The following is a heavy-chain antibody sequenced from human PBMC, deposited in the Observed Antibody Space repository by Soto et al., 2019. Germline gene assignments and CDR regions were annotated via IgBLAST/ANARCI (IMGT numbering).Heavy chain of an antibody. D-gene: IGHD2-21*01. J-gene: IGHJ2*01. Sequence: EAQLLESGGGLVQPGGSLRLSCAASGLTFSNYAMRWVRQAPGKGLEWVSSITRTGALTDYAYSVEGRFTISRDNLMNRVDLQMNSLRPEDKALYYCAVTPNCGRDCSAHRPIGNFDIWGRGTLVAVSS. CDR3: AVTPNCGRDCSAHRPIGNFDI. CDR2: ITRTGALT. V-gene: IGHV3-23*01. CDR1: GLTFSNYA.